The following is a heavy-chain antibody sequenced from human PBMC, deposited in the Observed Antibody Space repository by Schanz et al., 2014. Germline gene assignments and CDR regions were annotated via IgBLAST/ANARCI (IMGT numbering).Heavy chain of an antibody. J-gene: IGHJ4*02. CDR1: GFKFSIYA. CDR2: ISYDGRSK. D-gene: IGHD4-4*01. CDR3: ASADYTNYFDY. V-gene: IGHV3-30*04. Sequence: QVQLVDSGGGVVQPGRSLRLSCAASGFKFSIYAMHWVRQAPGKGLEWVAVISYDGRSKDYADSVKGRFTISRDNSKNTEFLQMNSLRGEDTAVYYCASADYTNYFDYWGQGTLVTVSS.